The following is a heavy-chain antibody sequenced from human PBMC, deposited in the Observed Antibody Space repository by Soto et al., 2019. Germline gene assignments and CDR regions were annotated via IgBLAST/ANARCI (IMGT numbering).Heavy chain of an antibody. CDR2: IYHGGTT. CDR1: GYSISSGCY. CDR3: ARVHVMVVAGSTFDY. V-gene: IGHV4-38-2*02. Sequence: SETLSLTCTVSGYSISSGCYWAWIRQPPGKGPEWIASIYHGGTTFYNPSPKSRITISVDTSNNQFSLKLTYVTAADTAVYYCARVHVMVVAGSTFDYWGHGTLVTVSS. J-gene: IGHJ4*01. D-gene: IGHD6-19*01.